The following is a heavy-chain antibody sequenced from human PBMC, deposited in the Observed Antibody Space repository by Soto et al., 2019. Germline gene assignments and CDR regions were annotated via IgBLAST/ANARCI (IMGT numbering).Heavy chain of an antibody. D-gene: IGHD6-19*01. Sequence: QVQLVQSGAEVKKPGSSVKVSCKASGGTFSSYTISWVRQAPGQGREWMGRIIPILGIANYAQKFQGSVTSTADKPTSTADMELSSLRSEDTAVYYCATAVAGNLLVYWGQGTLVTVSS. J-gene: IGHJ4*02. CDR2: IIPILGIA. CDR3: ATAVAGNLLVY. V-gene: IGHV1-69*02. CDR1: GGTFSSYT.